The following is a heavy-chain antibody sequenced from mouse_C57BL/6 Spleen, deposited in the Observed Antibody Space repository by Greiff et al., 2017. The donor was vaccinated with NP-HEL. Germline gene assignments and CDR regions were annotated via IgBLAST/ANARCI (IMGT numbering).Heavy chain of an antibody. D-gene: IGHD1-1*01. CDR2: IRNKANGYTT. CDR3: ARSLSLIGDFDV. CDR1: GFTFTDYY. V-gene: IGHV7-3*01. J-gene: IGHJ1*03. Sequence: EVQLVESGGGLVQPGGSLSLSCAASGFTFTDYYMSWVRQPPGKALEWLGFIRNKANGYTTEYSASVKGRFTISRDNSQSILYLQMNALRAEDSATYYCARSLSLIGDFDVWGTGTTVTVSS.